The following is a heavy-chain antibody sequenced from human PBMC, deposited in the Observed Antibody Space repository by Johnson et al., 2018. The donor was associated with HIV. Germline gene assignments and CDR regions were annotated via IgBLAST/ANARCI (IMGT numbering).Heavy chain of an antibody. CDR3: ARDAPNFFDSSGVRDDAFDI. J-gene: IGHJ3*02. V-gene: IGHV3-66*01. CDR1: GFTVSGNY. Sequence: VQLVESGGGLVQPGGSLRLSCAASGFTVSGNYMNWVRQAPGTGLEWVSVIYSDGSTYYADSVQGRFTLSRDNSQNTLYLQMNSLRAEDTAVYFCARDAPNFFDSSGVRDDAFDIWGLGTMVTVSS. CDR2: IYSDGST. D-gene: IGHD3-22*01.